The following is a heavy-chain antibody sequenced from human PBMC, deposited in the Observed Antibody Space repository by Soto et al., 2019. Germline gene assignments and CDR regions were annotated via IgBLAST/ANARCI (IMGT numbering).Heavy chain of an antibody. CDR1: GGSFSGYY. V-gene: IGHV4-34*01. J-gene: IGHJ6*03. D-gene: IGHD5-12*01. CDR2: SKHSGST. Sequence: QVQLQQWGAGLLKPSETLSLTCAVYGGSFSGYYWSWIRQPPGKGLEWIGESKHSGSTNYNPSLTSRVTISVEKSKNQFSLKMSSATAADTAVYYCARRRGFKVYYYYYMDVWGKGTTVTVSS. CDR3: ARRRGFKVYYYYYMDV.